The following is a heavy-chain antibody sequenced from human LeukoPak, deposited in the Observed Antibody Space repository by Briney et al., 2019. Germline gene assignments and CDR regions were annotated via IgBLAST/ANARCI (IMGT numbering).Heavy chain of an antibody. D-gene: IGHD2-15*01. CDR3: ARSRRGLVAVPHCFDI. CDR1: GASISSYY. CDR2: IDYSGSAT. Sequence: SETLSLTCTVSGASISSYYWNWIRQPPGKGLEWIGYIDYSGSATNYNSSLKSRVTISVDTSKKQFSLKMTSMAAADTAVYYCARSRRGLVAVPHCFDIWGQGTMVTVSP. V-gene: IGHV4-59*08. J-gene: IGHJ3*02.